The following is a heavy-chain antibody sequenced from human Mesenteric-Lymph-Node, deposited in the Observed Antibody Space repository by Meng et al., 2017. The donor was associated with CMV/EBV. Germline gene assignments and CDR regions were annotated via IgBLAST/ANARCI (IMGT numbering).Heavy chain of an antibody. D-gene: IGHD4-17*01. J-gene: IGHJ6*02. CDR2: ISWNSINI. V-gene: IGHV3-9*01. CDR3: AKDLSTVTSPYYYGMDA. Sequence: SLKISCEVSGLTFNRHAMHWVRQAPGKGLEWVAGISWNSINIAYGDSVKGRFTISRDNAKNSLYLQMNSLRAEDTAVYYCAKDLSTVTSPYYYGMDAWGQGTTVTVSS. CDR1: GLTFNRHA.